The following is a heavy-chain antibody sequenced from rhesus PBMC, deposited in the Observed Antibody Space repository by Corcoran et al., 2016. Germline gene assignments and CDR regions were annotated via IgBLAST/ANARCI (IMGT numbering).Heavy chain of an antibody. CDR3: ARGSGSFYY. D-gene: IGHD6-25*01. CDR1: GGSISSNY. CDR2: IACSCGST. Sequence: QLQLQESGPGLVKPSETLSLTCAVSGGSISSNYWSWLRQPPGKGLEWIGRIACSCGSTDYNPSLKSRVTISTDTSKNQLSLKLSAVTTADTAVYYCARGSGSFYYWGQGVLVTVSS. V-gene: IGHV4-173*01. J-gene: IGHJ4*01.